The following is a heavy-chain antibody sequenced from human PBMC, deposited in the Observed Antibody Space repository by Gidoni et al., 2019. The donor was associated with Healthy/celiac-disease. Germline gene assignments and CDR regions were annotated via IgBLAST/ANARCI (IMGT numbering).Heavy chain of an antibody. D-gene: IGHD4-4*01. Sequence: QLQLQESGPGLVKPSETLSLTCTVSGGSVSSSSYYWGWIRQPPGKGLEWIGSIYYSWSTYYNPSLKSRVTISVDTSKNQFSLKLSSVTAADTAVYYCARPIYDYSTKGWFDPWGQGTLVTVSS. CDR3: ARPIYDYSTKGWFDP. V-gene: IGHV4-39*01. J-gene: IGHJ5*02. CDR1: GGSVSSSSYY. CDR2: IYYSWST.